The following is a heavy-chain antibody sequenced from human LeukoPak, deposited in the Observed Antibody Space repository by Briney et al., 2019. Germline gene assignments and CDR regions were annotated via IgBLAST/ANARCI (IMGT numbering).Heavy chain of an antibody. CDR1: GGSISSGDYY. D-gene: IGHD2-2*02. V-gene: IGHV4-30-4*08. J-gene: IGHJ4*02. CDR2: IYYSGST. CDR3: AGLLYAGRADY. Sequence: PSEALSLTCTVSGGSISSGDYYWSWIRQPTGKGLEWSGYIYYSGSTYYNPSLKSRVTISVDTSKNQFSLKLSSVTAADTAVYYCAGLLYAGRADYWGQGTLVTVSS.